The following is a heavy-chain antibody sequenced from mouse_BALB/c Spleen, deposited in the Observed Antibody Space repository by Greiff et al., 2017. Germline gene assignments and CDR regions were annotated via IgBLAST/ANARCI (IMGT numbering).Heavy chain of an antibody. Sequence: DVQLVESGGGLVQPGGSLKLSCAASGFTFSSYTISWVRQTPEKRLEWVAYISNGGGSTYYPDTVKGRFTISRDNAKNTLYLQMSSLKSEDTAMYYCARPYGNFRNWFAYWGQGTLVTVSA. CDR2: ISNGGGST. J-gene: IGHJ3*01. CDR3: ARPYGNFRNWFAY. D-gene: IGHD2-1*01. V-gene: IGHV5-12-2*01. CDR1: GFTFSSYT.